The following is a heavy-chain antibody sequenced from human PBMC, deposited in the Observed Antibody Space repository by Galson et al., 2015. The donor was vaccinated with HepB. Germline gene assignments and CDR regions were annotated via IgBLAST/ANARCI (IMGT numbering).Heavy chain of an antibody. CDR3: ARVLTTKNRITMIVGWGQAPEAFDI. CDR1: GFSLSNARMG. CDR2: IFSNDEK. D-gene: IGHD3-22*01. Sequence: PALVKPTQPLTLTCTVSGFSLSNARMGVSWIRQPPGKALEWLAHIFSNDEKSYSTSLKSRLTISKDTSKSQVVLTMTNMDPVDTATYYCARVLTTKNRITMIVGWGQAPEAFDIWGQGTMVTVSS. J-gene: IGHJ3*02. V-gene: IGHV2-26*01.